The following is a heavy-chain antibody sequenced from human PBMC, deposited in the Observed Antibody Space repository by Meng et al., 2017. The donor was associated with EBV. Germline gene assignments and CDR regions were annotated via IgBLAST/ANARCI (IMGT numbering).Heavy chain of an antibody. V-gene: IGHV1-69*01. CDR3: ASESGRGFTPDY. CDR1: GGTFRSDA. J-gene: IGHJ4*02. CDR2: LIPMSGAP. Sequence: QVQLQQSGAEVKKPGSSVKVFCRTSGGTFRSDAVSWVRQAPGQGLEWMGGLIPMSGAPHYAQKFQDRVTIIADESTSTHSMELNNLRFEDTAMYYCASESGRGFTPDYWGQGTLVTVS. D-gene: IGHD3-10*01.